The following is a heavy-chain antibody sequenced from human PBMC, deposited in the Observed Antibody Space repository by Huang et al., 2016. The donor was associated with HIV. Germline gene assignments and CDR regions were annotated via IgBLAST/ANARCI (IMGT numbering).Heavy chain of an antibody. V-gene: IGHV4-34*01. CDR3: GASWGGVTAERSCTYDI. Sequence: QVHLHQWGAGLLTPSETLSLTCAVYGGFLRDYYWSWIRQPPGKGMEWIGEINHSGSINYNPSLKRRATISIDTSKKPFSRKLSSVPDEETEVYYCGASWGGVTAERSCTYDIWGQGTMVAVPS. CDR2: INHSGSI. D-gene: IGHD2-21*02. J-gene: IGHJ3*02. CDR1: GGFLRDYY.